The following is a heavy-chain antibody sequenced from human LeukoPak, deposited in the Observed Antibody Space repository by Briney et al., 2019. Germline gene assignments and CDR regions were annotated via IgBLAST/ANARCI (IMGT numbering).Heavy chain of an antibody. CDR3: ARDSSGPAF. CDR2: IYSGGGT. J-gene: IGHJ4*02. Sequence: GGSLRLSCTASGFSVSNSYMSWVRQAPGKGLDWVSVIYSGGGTFHSDSVKGRFTVSGDYSKNTLYLQMNNLRADDTAVYYCARDSSGPAFWGQGTLVTVSS. V-gene: IGHV3-53*01. D-gene: IGHD3-22*01. CDR1: GFSVSNSY.